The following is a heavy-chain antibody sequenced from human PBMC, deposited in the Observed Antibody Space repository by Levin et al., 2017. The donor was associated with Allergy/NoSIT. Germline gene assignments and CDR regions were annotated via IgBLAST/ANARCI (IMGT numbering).Heavy chain of an antibody. D-gene: IGHD2-2*01. J-gene: IGHJ4*02. V-gene: IGHV3-53*01. Sequence: GGSLRLSCAASGFSVSNHYMTWVRQGPGKGLECVSVIYSDGSTYYADSVRGRFTISRDSFRNTLSLQLNSLRDDDTAVYYCTKGHYSGVYQWGQGTLVTVSS. CDR3: TKGHYSGVYQ. CDR1: GFSVSNHY. CDR2: IYSDGST.